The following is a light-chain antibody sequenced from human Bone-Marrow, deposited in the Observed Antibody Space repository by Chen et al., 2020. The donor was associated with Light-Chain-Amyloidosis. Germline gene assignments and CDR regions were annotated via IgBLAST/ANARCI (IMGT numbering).Light chain of an antibody. J-gene: IGKJ2*01. CDR2: SAF. CDR3: QQYGTSPYT. Sequence: DIVLTQSPGTLSLSPGERTTLSCRARQSVSSSYLVWYQQKPGQAPRLLIYSAFTRPTGIPGKVSGCGSVTDFTRTVSRMDAEDFAVYYGQQYGTSPYTYGQGTNPQI. CDR1: QSVSSSY. V-gene: IGKV3-20*01.